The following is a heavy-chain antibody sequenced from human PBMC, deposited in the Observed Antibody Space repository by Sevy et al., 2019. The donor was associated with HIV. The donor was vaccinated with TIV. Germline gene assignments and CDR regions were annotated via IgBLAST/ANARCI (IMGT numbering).Heavy chain of an antibody. Sequence: ASVKVSCKASGDTFTNNYIHWVRQAPGQGLEWMGMVDPSAGNTTYAQKFQGRVTMTRDTSTSILYMDLSSLRSEDTAVYYCVRADPDQRFDSSGQGTLVTVSS. CDR3: VRADPDQRFDS. J-gene: IGHJ4*02. V-gene: IGHV1-46*01. CDR1: GDTFTNNY. CDR2: VDPSAGNT.